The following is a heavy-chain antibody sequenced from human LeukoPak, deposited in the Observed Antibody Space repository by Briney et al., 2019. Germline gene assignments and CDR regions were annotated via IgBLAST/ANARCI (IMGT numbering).Heavy chain of an antibody. CDR2: IKQDGSEK. J-gene: IGHJ4*02. CDR3: ARFTGFYDILTGYSQGGFDY. Sequence: PGGSLRLSCAASGFTFSSYWMSWVRQAPGKGLEWVANIKQDGSEKYYVDSVKGRFTISRDNAKNSLYLQMNSLRAEDTAVYYCARFTGFYDILTGYSQGGFDYWGQGTLVTVSS. CDR1: GFTFSSYW. D-gene: IGHD3-9*01. V-gene: IGHV3-7*01.